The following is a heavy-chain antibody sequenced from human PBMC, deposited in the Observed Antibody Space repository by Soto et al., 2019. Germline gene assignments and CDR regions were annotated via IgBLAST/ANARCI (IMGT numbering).Heavy chain of an antibody. CDR2: IYYSGST. CDR3: ARAGRSSGYSDFDY. J-gene: IGHJ4*02. D-gene: IGHD3-22*01. CDR1: GGSASSCCYY. V-gene: IGHV4-61*01. Sequence: SETLSLTCTVSGGSASSCCYYWSWIRQPPGKGLEWIGYIYYSGSTNYNPSLKSRVTISLDTTKNQFSLMLTSVTAADTAVYYCARAGRSSGYSDFDYWGQGTLVTVSS.